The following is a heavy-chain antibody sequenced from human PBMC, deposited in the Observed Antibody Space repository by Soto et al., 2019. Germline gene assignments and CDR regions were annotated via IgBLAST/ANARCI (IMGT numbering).Heavy chain of an antibody. CDR1: GFTFGNFA. Sequence: GGSLRLSCAASGFTFGNFAMSWVRQAPGKGLEWVSSISGSGGTTYYADSVEGRFTISRDNSRDTLYLQMNSLRAEDTAVYYCGGTPYYYYHMDVWGKGTTVTVSS. D-gene: IGHD2-15*01. CDR3: GGTPYYYYHMDV. V-gene: IGHV3-23*01. CDR2: ISGSGGTT. J-gene: IGHJ6*03.